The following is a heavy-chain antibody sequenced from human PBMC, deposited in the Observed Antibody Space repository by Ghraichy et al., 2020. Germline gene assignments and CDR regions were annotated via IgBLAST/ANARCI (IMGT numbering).Heavy chain of an antibody. D-gene: IGHD6-13*01. CDR3: AIVERPVAATAGRD. CDR2: INHSGST. CDR1: GGSFSGNY. Sequence: SETLSLTCAVYGGSFSGNYWSWIRQPPGKGLEWIGEINHSGSTNYNPSLKSRVPISVDTSKNQFSLKLSSVTAADTAVSYCAIVERPVAATAGRDWGQGTLVTVSS. J-gene: IGHJ4*02. V-gene: IGHV4-34*01.